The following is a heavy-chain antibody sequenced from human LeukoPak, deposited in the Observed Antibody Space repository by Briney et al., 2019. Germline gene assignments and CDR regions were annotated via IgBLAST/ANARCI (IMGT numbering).Heavy chain of an antibody. Sequence: SETLSLTCTVSVGSMSSYYWSWIRQSPGKGLEWIGYIQFSGNTNYNPSLKSRVTISEETSKNQFSLKLSSVTAADTAVYYCARGDGNWFDPWGQGALVTVSS. CDR2: IQFSGNT. V-gene: IGHV4-59*01. J-gene: IGHJ5*02. CDR3: ARGDGNWFDP. CDR1: VGSMSSYY.